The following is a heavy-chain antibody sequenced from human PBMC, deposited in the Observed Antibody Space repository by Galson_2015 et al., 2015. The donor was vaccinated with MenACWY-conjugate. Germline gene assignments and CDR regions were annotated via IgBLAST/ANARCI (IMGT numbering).Heavy chain of an antibody. Sequence: KKPGESLTISCKGSGYTFTTYWIGWVRQLPGKGLEWMGLISPGDSETRYSPAFQGQGTISADKSISTAYVQWGSLQASDTAMYYCASHPPGGRGMDVWGQGTTVTVAS. V-gene: IGHV5-51*01. J-gene: IGHJ6*02. D-gene: IGHD1-26*01. CDR3: ASHPPGGRGMDV. CDR2: ISPGDSET. CDR1: GYTFTTYW.